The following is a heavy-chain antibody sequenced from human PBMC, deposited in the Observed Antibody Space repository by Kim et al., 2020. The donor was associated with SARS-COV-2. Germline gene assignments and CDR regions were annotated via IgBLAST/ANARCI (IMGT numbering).Heavy chain of an antibody. CDR3: ARRDGHFYFFDC. Sequence: YSPSFQGQVTISADESISTAYLQWSSLKASDTAMYYCARRDGHFYFFDCWGQGTLVTVSS. V-gene: IGHV5-51*01. J-gene: IGHJ4*02.